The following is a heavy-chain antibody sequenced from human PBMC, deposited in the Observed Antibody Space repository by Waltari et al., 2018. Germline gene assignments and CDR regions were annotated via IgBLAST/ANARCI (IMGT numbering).Heavy chain of an antibody. CDR3: ARDTVAAGFYFDY. J-gene: IGHJ4*02. V-gene: IGHV3-7*01. Sequence: EVQLLESGGGLVQPGGSLRLSCAAACVPFTSFWMFWFRLAPGKGLERVANIKYDVTPEYFLDSVKGRFTISRDNAKNSLFLQMNSLTEEDTAVYFCARDTVAAGFYFDYWGPGTLVTVSS. D-gene: IGHD6-13*01. CDR1: CVPFTSFW. CDR2: IKYDVTPE.